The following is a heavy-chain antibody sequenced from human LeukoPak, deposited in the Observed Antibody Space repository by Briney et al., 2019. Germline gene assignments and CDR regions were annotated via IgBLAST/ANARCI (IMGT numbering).Heavy chain of an antibody. Sequence: GGSLRLSCTASGFTFSNSDMNWVRQAPGKGLEWVSCIRGSGYNPEYTDSVKGRFTITRDNSENTLYLQMHSLRAEDTAVYCCARDRPNYYGSDGHYYRRDGDYWGRGTLVSVSS. CDR1: GFTFSNSD. CDR2: IRGSGYNP. CDR3: ARDRPNYYGSDGHYYRRDGDY. D-gene: IGHD3-22*01. J-gene: IGHJ4*02. V-gene: IGHV3-23*01.